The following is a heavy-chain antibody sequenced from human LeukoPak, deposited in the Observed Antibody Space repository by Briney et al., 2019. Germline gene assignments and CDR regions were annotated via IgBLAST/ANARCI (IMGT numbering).Heavy chain of an antibody. J-gene: IGHJ4*02. Sequence: GGSLRLSCAASGFTFSSYAMSWVRQAPGKGLEWVSIIYSGDKTYYADSVKGRFTISRDNSKNTLYLQMNSLRAEDTAVYYCARAEYCGGDCYSNWGQGTLVTVSS. CDR1: GFTFSSYA. V-gene: IGHV3-53*01. CDR3: ARAEYCGGDCYSN. CDR2: IYSGDKT. D-gene: IGHD2-21*02.